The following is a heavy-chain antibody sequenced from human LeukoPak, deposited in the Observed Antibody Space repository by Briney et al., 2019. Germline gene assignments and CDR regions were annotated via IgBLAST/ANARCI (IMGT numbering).Heavy chain of an antibody. V-gene: IGHV3-23*01. D-gene: IGHD6-13*01. CDR2: ISGSGSTT. CDR3: AKTGYTSSWPLDS. J-gene: IGHJ4*02. Sequence: PGGSLRLSCAASGFTFSNYAMSWVRQAPGKGLDWVSAISGSGSTTYYPDSVKGRFTISRDNSKNTLYLQMNSLRAEDTAVYFCAKTGYTSSWPLDSWGQGTLVTVSS. CDR1: GFTFSNYA.